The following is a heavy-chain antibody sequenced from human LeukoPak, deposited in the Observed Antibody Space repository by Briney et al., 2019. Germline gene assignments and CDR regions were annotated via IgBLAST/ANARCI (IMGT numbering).Heavy chain of an antibody. J-gene: IGHJ4*02. Sequence: GASVKVSCKASGYTFTGYYMHWVRQAPGQGLEWMGWISAYNGNTNYAQKLQGRVTMTTDTSTSTAYMELRSLRSDDTAVYYCARDAPSWSPAGYWGQGTLVTVSS. CDR3: ARDAPSWSPAGY. CDR1: GYTFTGYY. CDR2: ISAYNGNT. V-gene: IGHV1-18*04. D-gene: IGHD6-13*01.